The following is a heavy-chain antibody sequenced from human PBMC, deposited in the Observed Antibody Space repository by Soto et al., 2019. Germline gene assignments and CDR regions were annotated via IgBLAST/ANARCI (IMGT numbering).Heavy chain of an antibody. J-gene: IGHJ4*02. CDR2: ISSSSSYI. D-gene: IGHD3-3*01. CDR3: ASFARADFWSGYGNPFDY. CDR1: GFTFSSYG. V-gene: IGHV3-21*01. Sequence: GGSLRLSCAASGFTFSSYGMHWVRQAPGKGLEWVSSISSSSSYIYYADSVKGRFTISRDNAKNSLYLQMNSLRAEDTAVYYCASFARADFWSGYGNPFDYWGQGTLVTVSS.